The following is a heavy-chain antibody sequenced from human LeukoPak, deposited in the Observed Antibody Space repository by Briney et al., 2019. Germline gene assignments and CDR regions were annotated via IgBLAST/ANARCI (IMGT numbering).Heavy chain of an antibody. D-gene: IGHD6-13*01. J-gene: IGHJ6*02. CDR3: ASDSEQQVDAPDV. V-gene: IGHV3-66*01. CDR2: TYSDGST. CDR1: GFTVSSNF. Sequence: GGSLRLSCAASGFTVSSNFWTRVRRAPGKGLEWVSITYSDGSTYYADSVKGRFTISRDSSNNTVYLQMNSLRAEDTALYYCASDSEQQVDAPDVWGQGTTVTVSS.